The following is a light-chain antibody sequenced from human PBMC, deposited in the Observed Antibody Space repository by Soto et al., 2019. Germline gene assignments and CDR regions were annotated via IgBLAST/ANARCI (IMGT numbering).Light chain of an antibody. V-gene: IGKV1-39*01. CDR1: QSISSY. Sequence: DIQMTQSPSSLSPSVADRVTITSRASQSISSYLNWYKQKPGKAPKLLIHAASSLQSGVPSRFSGRGSGPDFTLTISSLKPEDFETYYCQQSYRTPITFGQGTRLQI. CDR2: AAS. CDR3: QQSYRTPIT. J-gene: IGKJ5*01.